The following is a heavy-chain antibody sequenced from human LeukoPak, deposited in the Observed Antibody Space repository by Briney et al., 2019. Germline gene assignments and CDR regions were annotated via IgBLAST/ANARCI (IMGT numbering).Heavy chain of an antibody. J-gene: IGHJ3*02. CDR1: GFTFGTYA. V-gene: IGHV3-23*01. D-gene: IGHD4-17*01. Sequence: SGGSLRLSCAASGFTFGTYAMSWVRQAPGKGLEWVSTISGSGGSTYYADSVKGRFTISRDNSKNTLYLQMNSLRAEDTAVYYCAKDYYGDHLGAFDISGQGTMVTVSS. CDR3: AKDYYGDHLGAFDI. CDR2: ISGSGGST.